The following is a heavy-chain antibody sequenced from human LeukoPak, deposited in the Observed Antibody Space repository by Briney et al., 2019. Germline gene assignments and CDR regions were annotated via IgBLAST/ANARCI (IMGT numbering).Heavy chain of an antibody. CDR2: KHHRGTT. Sequence: KAADTLSLTPGVSGYSMSIGYYWGWIPQPPGKGLEWIGCKHHRGTTYNNQSLKSRVTILIDTSTDQFSLKLSSVTAADTAVYYCARDGSGSYDLWGEGILVTVSS. J-gene: IGHJ4*02. CDR3: ARDGSGSYDL. CDR1: GYSMSIGYY. D-gene: IGHD1-26*01. V-gene: IGHV4-38-2*01.